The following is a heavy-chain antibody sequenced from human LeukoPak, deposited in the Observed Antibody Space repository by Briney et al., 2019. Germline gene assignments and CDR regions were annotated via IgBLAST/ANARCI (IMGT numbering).Heavy chain of an antibody. CDR3: ASPYSSSWLPDAFDI. J-gene: IGHJ3*02. V-gene: IGHV3-11*01. D-gene: IGHD6-13*01. CDR2: ISSSGSTI. CDR1: GFIFSDYY. Sequence: GGSLRLSCAASGFIFSDYYMSWIRQAPGKGLEWVSYISSSGSTIYYADSVKGRFTISRDNAKNSLYLQMNSLRAEDTAVYYCASPYSSSWLPDAFDIWGQGTMVTVSS.